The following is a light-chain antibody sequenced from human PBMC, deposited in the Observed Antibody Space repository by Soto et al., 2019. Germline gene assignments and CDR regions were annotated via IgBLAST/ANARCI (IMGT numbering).Light chain of an antibody. Sequence: QSALTQPASVSGSPGQSITISCTGTSSDVGSYNLVSWYQQHPGKAPKLMIYEVTKRPSGVSDRFAGSKSGNTASLTISGIQAEDEADYYCCSYAGSSTRFGGGTKLTVL. CDR2: EVT. CDR3: CSYAGSSTR. J-gene: IGLJ2*01. CDR1: SSDVGSYNL. V-gene: IGLV2-23*02.